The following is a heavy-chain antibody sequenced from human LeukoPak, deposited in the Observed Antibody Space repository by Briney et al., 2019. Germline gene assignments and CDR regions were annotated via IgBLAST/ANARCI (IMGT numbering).Heavy chain of an antibody. J-gene: IGHJ6*03. CDR3: AREYGDYKADYYYMDV. CDR1: RGSFSGYY. V-gene: IGHV4-34*01. CDR2: INHRVST. Sequence: PSETLSLTRALYRGSFSGYYWSWIRQPPGKGLEWIGEINHRVSTNYNPSLKSRVTISVDTSKNQYSLKLSSVTAADTAVYYCAREYGDYKADYYYMDVWGKGITVTVSS. D-gene: IGHD4-17*01.